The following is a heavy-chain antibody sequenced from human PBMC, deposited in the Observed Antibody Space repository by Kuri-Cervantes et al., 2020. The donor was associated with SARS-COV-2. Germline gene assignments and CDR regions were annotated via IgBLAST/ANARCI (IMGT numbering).Heavy chain of an antibody. CDR1: GGSISSSSYY. Sequence: ESLKISCTVSGGSISSSSYYWGWIRQPPGKGLEWIRSIYHNGSTYYNPSLKSRVTISVDTSKNQFSLKLSSVTAADTAVYYCARQAVAVEYSSSSGAFDIWGQGTMVTVSS. CDR2: IYHNGST. J-gene: IGHJ3*02. V-gene: IGHV4-39*01. CDR3: ARQAVAVEYSSSSGAFDI. D-gene: IGHD6-6*01.